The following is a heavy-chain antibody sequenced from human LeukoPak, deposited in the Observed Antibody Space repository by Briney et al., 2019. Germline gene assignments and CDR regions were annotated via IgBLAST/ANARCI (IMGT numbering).Heavy chain of an antibody. D-gene: IGHD5-24*01. J-gene: IGHJ5*02. CDR1: GVIVSSNY. V-gene: IGHV3-66*01. CDR3: TRDRGTYNWFDP. CDR2: IYSDGNI. Sequence: PGGSLRLSCAASGVIVSSNYMSWVRQAPGKGLEWVSVIYSDGNIYYADSVKGRFTISRDDSKDTAFLHMDSLKTEDTALYYCTRDRGTYNWFDPWGQGTLVTVSS.